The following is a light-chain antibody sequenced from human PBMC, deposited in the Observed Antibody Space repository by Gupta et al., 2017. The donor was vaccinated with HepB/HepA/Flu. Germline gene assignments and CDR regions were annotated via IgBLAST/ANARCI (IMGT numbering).Light chain of an antibody. CDR3: CSYAGRSVV. V-gene: IGLV2-11*01. J-gene: IGLJ2*01. CDR2: DVR. Sequence: QSALTQPPSVSGSPGQSVTISCTGTSSGVGNYNYVSWYQQHPGKVPKLVIYDVRKRPSEVPDRFSGSKSGNTASLTISGLQAEDEAEYYCCSYAGRSVVFGGGTKVTVL. CDR1: SSGVGNYNY.